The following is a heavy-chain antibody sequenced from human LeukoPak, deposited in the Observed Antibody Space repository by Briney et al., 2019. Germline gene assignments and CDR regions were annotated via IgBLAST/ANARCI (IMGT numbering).Heavy chain of an antibody. CDR2: IIPILGIA. J-gene: IGHJ4*02. D-gene: IGHD6-19*01. V-gene: IGHV1-69*04. CDR3: ARQALHSSGWTDY. Sequence: SVKVSCKASGGTFSSYAISWVRQAPGQGLEWMGRIIPILGIANYAQKFQGRVTITADKSTSTAYMELSSLRSEDTAVYYCARQALHSSGWTDYGGQGTLVTVSS. CDR1: GGTFSSYA.